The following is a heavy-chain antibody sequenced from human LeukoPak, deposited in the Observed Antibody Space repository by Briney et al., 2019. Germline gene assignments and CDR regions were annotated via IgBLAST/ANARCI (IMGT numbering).Heavy chain of an antibody. CDR1: GGSISSSIYY. D-gene: IGHD3-22*01. J-gene: IGHJ4*02. Sequence: SETLSLTCTVSGGSISSSIYYWGWIRQPPGKGLEWIGSIFHNGNTYYNSSPKSRLTVSVDTSKNQISLKLSSVTAADTAVYYCARQKYYYDSSGYDYWGQGTLVTVSS. CDR2: IFHNGNT. CDR3: ARQKYYYDSSGYDY. V-gene: IGHV4-39*07.